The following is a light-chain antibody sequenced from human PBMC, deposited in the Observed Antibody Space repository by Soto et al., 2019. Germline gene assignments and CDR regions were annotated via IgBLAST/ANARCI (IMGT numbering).Light chain of an antibody. CDR2: GAS. CDR3: QQYNNWPPGT. CDR1: QSVSSN. Sequence: DIVMTQSPSTLSVSPGERATLSCRASQSVSSNLAWYQQKPGKAPRLLIYGASTRATGIPARFSGSGSGTAFTIPISSRQSEDFAVYYCQQYNNWPPGTFGQGTKVEIK. J-gene: IGKJ1*01. V-gene: IGKV3-15*01.